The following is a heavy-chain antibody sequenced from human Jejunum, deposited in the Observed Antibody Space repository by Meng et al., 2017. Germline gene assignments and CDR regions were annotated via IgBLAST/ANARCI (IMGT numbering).Heavy chain of an antibody. CDR2: INTDNGDT. D-gene: IGHD2-15*01. V-gene: IGHV1-3*04. J-gene: IGHJ4*02. CDR1: GYIFKNYA. Sequence: QVQHGQGAAEVKGTGDSVKVSCKATGYIFKNYAMQWGRQAPGQRLDWIGWINTDNGDTQYSQTFQGRVTITRDTSASTTYMELSSLRSEDTAVYFCARERQTSGEDYWGQGTLVTVSS. CDR3: ARERQTSGEDY.